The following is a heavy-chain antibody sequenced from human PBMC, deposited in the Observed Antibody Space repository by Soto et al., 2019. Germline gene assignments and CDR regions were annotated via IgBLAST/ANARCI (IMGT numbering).Heavy chain of an antibody. Sequence: QVQLVQSGAEVKKPGASVKVSCNASVYTLTSYDINWVRQATVQGLEWMGWMNPNSGNTGYAQKFQGRVTMTRNTSISTAYMELSSLRSEDTAVYYCAVPVTFSCYYWGQGTLVTVSS. CDR2: MNPNSGNT. CDR3: AVPVTFSCYY. CDR1: VYTLTSYD. D-gene: IGHD2-2*01. J-gene: IGHJ4*02. V-gene: IGHV1-8*01.